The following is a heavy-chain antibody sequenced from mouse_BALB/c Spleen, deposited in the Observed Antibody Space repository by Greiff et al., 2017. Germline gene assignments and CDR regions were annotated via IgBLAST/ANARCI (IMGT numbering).Heavy chain of an antibody. D-gene: IGHD2-1*01. CDR1: GFTFSSYA. Sequence: DVKLVESGGGLVKPGGSLKLSCAASGFTFSSYAMSWVRQTPEKRLEWVASISSGGSTYYPDSVKGRFTISRDNARNILYLQMSSLRSEDTAMYYCARDYYGNYDAMDYWGQGTSVTVSS. V-gene: IGHV5-6-5*01. CDR2: ISSGGST. CDR3: ARDYYGNYDAMDY. J-gene: IGHJ4*01.